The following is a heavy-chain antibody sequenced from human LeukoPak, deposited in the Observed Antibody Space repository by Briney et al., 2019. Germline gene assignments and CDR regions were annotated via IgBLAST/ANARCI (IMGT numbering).Heavy chain of an antibody. J-gene: IGHJ3*02. CDR3: AREIPADAFDI. CDR2: INPNSGGT. V-gene: IGHV1-2*02. D-gene: IGHD2-2*01. Sequence: GASVKVSCKASGYTFTGYYIHWVRQAPGQGLEWMGWINPNSGGTIYAQKFQGRVTMTRDTSISTAYMELSRLRSDDTAVYYCAREIPADAFDIWGQGTMVTVSS. CDR1: GYTFTGYY.